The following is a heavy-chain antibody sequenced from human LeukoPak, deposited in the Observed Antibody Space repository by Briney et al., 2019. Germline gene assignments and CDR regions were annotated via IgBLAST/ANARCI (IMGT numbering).Heavy chain of an antibody. D-gene: IGHD4-17*01. CDR2: FHTSGST. Sequence: SETLSLTCTVSGGSISSYYWSWIRQPAGKGLEWIGRFHTSGSTKYNPSLKSRVSMSVDTSKNQFSLNLSSVTAADTAVYYCARGDYGDHVDYWXQGTMVTVSS. J-gene: IGHJ4*02. CDR1: GGSISSYY. V-gene: IGHV4-4*07. CDR3: ARGDYGDHVDY.